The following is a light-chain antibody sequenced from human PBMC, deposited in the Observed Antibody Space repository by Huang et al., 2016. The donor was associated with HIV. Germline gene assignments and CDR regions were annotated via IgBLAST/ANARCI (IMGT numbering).Light chain of an antibody. V-gene: IGKV1-33*01. CDR3: QQYDNLPRYT. J-gene: IGKJ2*01. CDR1: QDISIY. Sequence: DIQMTQSPSSLSASVGDRVTITCQESQDISIYLNWYQQKPGKAPERLIYDASILQTGVPSRFSGSGSGTDFSFTITSLQPEDIATYYCQQYDNLPRYTFGQGTKLEIK. CDR2: DAS.